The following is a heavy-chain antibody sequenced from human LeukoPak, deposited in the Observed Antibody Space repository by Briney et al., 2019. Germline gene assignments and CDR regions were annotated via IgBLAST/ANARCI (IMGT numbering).Heavy chain of an antibody. CDR1: GFTFSSYA. CDR3: AKFTARVVPAAMAGYFDY. V-gene: IGHV3-23*01. J-gene: IGHJ4*02. D-gene: IGHD2-2*01. CDR2: ISGSGGST. Sequence: GGSLRLSCAASGFTFSSYAMSWVRQAPGKGLEWVSAISGSGGSTYYADSVKGRFTISRDNSKNTLYLQMNSLRAEDTAVYYCAKFTARVVPAAMAGYFDYWGQGTLVTVSS.